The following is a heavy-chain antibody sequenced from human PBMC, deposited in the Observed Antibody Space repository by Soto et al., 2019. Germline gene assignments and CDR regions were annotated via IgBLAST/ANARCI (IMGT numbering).Heavy chain of an antibody. CDR1: GFTFSSYA. D-gene: IGHD1-26*01. J-gene: IGHJ4*02. Sequence: PGGSLRLSTAASGFTFSSYAINWVRQAPGKGLEWVSAISGSGGSTYYADSVKGRFTISRDNSKNTLYLQMNSLRAEDTAVYYCAKDIHSGSYSRYYFDYWGLGTLVTVSS. CDR2: ISGSGGST. V-gene: IGHV3-23*01. CDR3: AKDIHSGSYSRYYFDY.